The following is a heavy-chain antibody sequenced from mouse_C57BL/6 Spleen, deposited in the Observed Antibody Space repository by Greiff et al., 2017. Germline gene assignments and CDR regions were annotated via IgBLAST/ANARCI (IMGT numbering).Heavy chain of an antibody. CDR2: IDPEDGET. D-gene: IGHD1-1*01. Sequence: EVMLVESGAELVKPGASVKLSSTASGFNIKDYYMNWVKQRTEQGLERIGRIDPEDGETKYAPKFQGKATITADTASNTAYLQLSSLTSEDTAVYYCALYYYGSSPFAYWGQGTLVTVSA. J-gene: IGHJ3*01. CDR3: ALYYYGSSPFAY. CDR1: GFNIKDYY. V-gene: IGHV14-2*01.